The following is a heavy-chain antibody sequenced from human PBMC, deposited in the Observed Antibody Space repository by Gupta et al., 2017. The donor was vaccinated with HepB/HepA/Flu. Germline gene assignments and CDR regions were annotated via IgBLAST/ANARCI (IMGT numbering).Heavy chain of an antibody. CDR3: ARSSGWYYYYYMDV. CDR2: MNPNSVNT. J-gene: IGHJ6*03. D-gene: IGHD6-19*01. V-gene: IGHV1-8*03. CDR1: GYTVTSSD. Sequence: QVQLVQYGAEMKRRGASVRVYCKASGYTVTSSDIHWERQATGQGLEWMGCMNPNSVNTGYAQKFQGRVTITRNTSISTADMELIILRSEDTAVYYCARSSGWYYYYYMDVWGKGTTVTVSS.